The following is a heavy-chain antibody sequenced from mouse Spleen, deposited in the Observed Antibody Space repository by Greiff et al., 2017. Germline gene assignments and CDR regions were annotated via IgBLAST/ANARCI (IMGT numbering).Heavy chain of an antibody. D-gene: IGHD1-1*01. V-gene: IGHV1-69*02. J-gene: IGHJ2*01. CDR3: APYYYGSSYDY. Sequence: VQLQQPGAELVKPGASVKLSCKASGYTFTSYWMHWVKQRPGQGLEWIGEIDPSDSYTNYNQKFKGKATLTVDKSSSTAYMQLSSLTSEDSAVYYCAPYYYGSSYDYWGQGTTLTVSS. CDR1: GYTFTSYW. CDR2: IDPSDSYT.